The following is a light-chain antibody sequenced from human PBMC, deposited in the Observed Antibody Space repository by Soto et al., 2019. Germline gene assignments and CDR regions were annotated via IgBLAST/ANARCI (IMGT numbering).Light chain of an antibody. V-gene: IGKV3-11*01. Sequence: EIVLTQSPATLSLSPGDRATLSCRASHNDGTHLAWYQHTGGQAPRLLIFDASKRAAGVPGRFSGSVSGTDFVLSINDLEPEDFASYYCQQRVNCLFGQGTKLEIK. CDR1: HNDGTH. J-gene: IGKJ2*01. CDR3: QQRVNCL. CDR2: DAS.